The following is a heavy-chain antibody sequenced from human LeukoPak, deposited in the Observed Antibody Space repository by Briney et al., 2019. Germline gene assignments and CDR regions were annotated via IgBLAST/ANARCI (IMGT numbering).Heavy chain of an antibody. CDR3: ARAVAGPSGRFDY. V-gene: IGHV3-11*01. D-gene: IGHD6-19*01. Sequence: GGSLRLSCAASVFTFSDYYMSRIRQTPGRGLEWVSYISGNGSTLYFAESVKGRFTISRDNTKNSLYLQMNSLRAEDTAVYYCARAVAGPSGRFDYWGQGTLVTVSS. CDR2: ISGNGSTL. J-gene: IGHJ4*02. CDR1: VFTFSDYY.